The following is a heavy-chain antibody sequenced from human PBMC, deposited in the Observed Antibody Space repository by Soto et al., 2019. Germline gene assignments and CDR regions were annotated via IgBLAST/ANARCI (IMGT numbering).Heavy chain of an antibody. J-gene: IGHJ4*02. CDR2: ISGGGGTT. Sequence: EVQLFESGGGVAQPGGSLRPSWAAPGFTFISYALSWVRQAPGKGLEGFSAISGGGGTTYYADSVKGRCTISRDNSKNTLYLEVNSLRAEDTAVYYCAKAPERHITLAVVTHWLDYWGQGTLVTVSS. CDR1: GFTFISYA. CDR3: AKAPERHITLAVVTHWLDY. V-gene: IGHV3-23*01. D-gene: IGHD3-22*01.